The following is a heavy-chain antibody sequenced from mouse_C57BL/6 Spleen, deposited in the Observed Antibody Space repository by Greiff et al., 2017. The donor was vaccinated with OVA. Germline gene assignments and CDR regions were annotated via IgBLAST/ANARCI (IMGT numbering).Heavy chain of an antibody. D-gene: IGHD1-1*01. CDR1: GYTFTSYW. CDR3: ARERYYGSRQYFDY. CDR2: INPSNGGT. J-gene: IGHJ2*01. Sequence: VQLQQPGTELVKPGASVKLSCKASGYTFTSYWMHWVKQRPGQGLEWIGNINPSNGGTNYNEKFKSKATLTVDKSTSTAYMQLSSLTSEDSAVYYCARERYYGSRQYFDYWGQGTTLTVSS. V-gene: IGHV1-53*01.